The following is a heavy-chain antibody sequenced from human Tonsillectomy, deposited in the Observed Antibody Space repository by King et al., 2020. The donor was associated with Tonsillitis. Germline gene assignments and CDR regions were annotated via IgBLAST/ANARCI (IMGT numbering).Heavy chain of an antibody. D-gene: IGHD3-10*01. J-gene: IGHJ6*02. CDR1: GYSISSGFY. Sequence: QLQESGPGLVKPSETLSLSCAVSGYSISSGFYWGWIRQPPGKGLEWIGSVYHSGSTYYNPSLKSRVTISLDTSKNQFSLKLSSVTAADTALYYCARELLCFGEFKPYYIGMDVWGQGTTVTVSS. V-gene: IGHV4-38-2*02. CDR3: ARELLCFGEFKPYYIGMDV. CDR2: VYHSGST.